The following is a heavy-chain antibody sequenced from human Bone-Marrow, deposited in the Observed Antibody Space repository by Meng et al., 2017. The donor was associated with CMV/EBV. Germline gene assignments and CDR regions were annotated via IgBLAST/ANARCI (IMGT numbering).Heavy chain of an antibody. CDR3: ARSNYYDSSGYSYYYYGMDV. CDR1: GYSFTSYW. J-gene: IGHJ6*02. CDR2: IYPGDSDT. D-gene: IGHD3-22*01. Sequence: GESLKISRKGSGYSFTSYWIGWVRQMPGKGLVWMGIIYPGDSDTRYSPSFQGQVTISADKSISTAYLKWSSLKASDTAMYYCARSNYYDSSGYSYYYYGMDVWGQGTTVTVSS. V-gene: IGHV5-51*01.